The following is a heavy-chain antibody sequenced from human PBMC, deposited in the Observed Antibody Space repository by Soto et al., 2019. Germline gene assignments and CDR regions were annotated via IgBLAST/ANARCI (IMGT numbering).Heavy chain of an antibody. CDR3: ARASSSGWYQTDYYYYGMDV. D-gene: IGHD6-19*01. V-gene: IGHV3-30-3*01. CDR2: ISYDGSNK. J-gene: IGHJ6*02. Sequence: GGSLRLSCAASGFTFSSYAMHWVRQAPGKGLEWVAVISYDGSNKYYADSVKGRFTISRDNSKNTLYLQMNSLRAEDTAVYYCARASSSGWYQTDYYYYGMDVWGQGTTVTVSS. CDR1: GFTFSSYA.